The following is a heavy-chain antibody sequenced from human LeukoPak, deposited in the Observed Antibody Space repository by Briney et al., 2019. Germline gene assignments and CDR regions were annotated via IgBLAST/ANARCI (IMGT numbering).Heavy chain of an antibody. CDR1: GFTFSRYW. Sequence: TGGSLRLSCAASGFTFSRYWMSWVRQAPGKGLEWVANIKQDGSEKYYVDSVKGRFTISRDNAKNSLYLQMNSLRAEDTAVYCCARSAGSSSWYEGYYFDYWGQGTLVTVSS. D-gene: IGHD6-13*01. CDR2: IKQDGSEK. J-gene: IGHJ4*02. CDR3: ARSAGSSSWYEGYYFDY. V-gene: IGHV3-7*01.